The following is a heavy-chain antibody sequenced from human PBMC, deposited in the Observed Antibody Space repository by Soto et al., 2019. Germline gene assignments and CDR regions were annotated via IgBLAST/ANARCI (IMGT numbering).Heavy chain of an antibody. CDR3: ARDIIVLSRTGMDV. V-gene: IGHV3-48*02. J-gene: IGHJ6*01. Sequence: EENLVESGGGLVQPGGSLRLSCAASGFTFSIYTMNWVRQAPGKGLEWVAYINSGSGTNNYAGSVKGRFTISRDDAKKSLFLQMSSLREEDMAVYYCARDIIVLSRTGMDVWGQWTTVTVSS. D-gene: IGHD3-22*01. CDR2: INSGSGTN. CDR1: GFTFSIYT.